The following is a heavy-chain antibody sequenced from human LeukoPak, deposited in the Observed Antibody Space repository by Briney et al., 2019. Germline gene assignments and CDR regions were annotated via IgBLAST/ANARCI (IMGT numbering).Heavy chain of an antibody. J-gene: IGHJ4*02. Sequence: ASVKVSCKTSGYTFTDYYIYWVRQAPGQGLEWMGWINPNSGATNYAQKLQGRVTMTTDTSTSTAYMELRSLRSDDTAVYYCARDLLSGYYDSSGYSDYWGQGTLVTVSS. D-gene: IGHD3-22*01. CDR1: GYTFTDYY. V-gene: IGHV1-2*02. CDR2: INPNSGAT. CDR3: ARDLLSGYYDSSGYSDY.